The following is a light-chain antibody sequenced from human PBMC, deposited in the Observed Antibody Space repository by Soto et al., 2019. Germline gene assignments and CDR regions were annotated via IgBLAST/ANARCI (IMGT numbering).Light chain of an antibody. J-gene: IGLJ1*01. V-gene: IGLV2-8*01. CDR1: SSDVGGYNY. CDR3: SSYAGSSNV. CDR2: EVN. Sequence: GSPGQSVAISCTGTSSDVGGYNYVSWYQQHPGKAPKLMIYEVNKRPSGVPDRFSGSKSGNTASLTVSGLQAEDEADYYCSSYAGSSNVFGTGTKVTVL.